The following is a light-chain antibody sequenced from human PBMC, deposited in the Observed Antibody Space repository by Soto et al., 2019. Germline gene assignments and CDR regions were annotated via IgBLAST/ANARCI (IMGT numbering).Light chain of an antibody. CDR1: QRIGSW. J-gene: IGKJ1*01. Sequence: DIQMTQSPSTLSASGGDRVSITCRASQRIGSWLAWYQQKPGKVPKLLIYDASTLISGVPSRFSGTGSGTEFTLSIASLQPDDFATYYCLHYYTYPLTFGQGTKVDIK. CDR3: LHYYTYPLT. CDR2: DAS. V-gene: IGKV1-5*01.